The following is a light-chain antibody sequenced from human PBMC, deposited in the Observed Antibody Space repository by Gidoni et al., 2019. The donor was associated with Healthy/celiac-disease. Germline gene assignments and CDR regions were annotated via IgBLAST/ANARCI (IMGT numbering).Light chain of an antibody. J-gene: IGLJ2*01. CDR3: QSYDSSLSVV. V-gene: IGLV1-40*01. CDR2: GNR. Sequence: QSVLTQPPSVPGAPGQRVTISCTGRSANLGAGYDVPWYQQLPGPAPTLLIYGNRNRPSGVPDRFSGSKSGTSASLAITGLQAEDEADYYCQSYDSSLSVVFGGGTKLTVL. CDR1: SANLGAGYD.